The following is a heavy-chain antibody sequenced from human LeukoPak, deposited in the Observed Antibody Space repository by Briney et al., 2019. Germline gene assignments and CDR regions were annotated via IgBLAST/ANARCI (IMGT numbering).Heavy chain of an antibody. J-gene: IGHJ5*02. V-gene: IGHV6-1*01. CDR2: TYYRSTWYN. Sequence: SQTLSLTCAISGDSDSSNSVTWNWIRQSPSRGLEWLGWTYYRSTWYNDYVVSVRGRATLNPDTSKNQFSLHLNSVTPEDTAVYYCARRLTQYDCFDPWGQGILVTVSS. CDR1: GDSDSSNSVT. D-gene: IGHD2-2*01. CDR3: ARRLTQYDCFDP.